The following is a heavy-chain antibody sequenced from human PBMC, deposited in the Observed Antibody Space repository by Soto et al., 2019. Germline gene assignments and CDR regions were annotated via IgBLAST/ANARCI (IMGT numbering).Heavy chain of an antibody. V-gene: IGHV3-7*05. CDR2: INRDGSKK. D-gene: IGHD6-13*01. J-gene: IGHJ3*02. CDR1: GFTLSAYW. Sequence: EVQLEESGGDLVQPGGSLRLSCAASGFTLSAYWMTWVRQAPGKGLEWVANINRDGSKKSYLDSVRGRFTISRDNVGNSLYLQMDRLRAHDTALYYCARDVSPGSSSLYLDAFDIWGQGTMVTVSS. CDR3: ARDVSPGSSSLYLDAFDI.